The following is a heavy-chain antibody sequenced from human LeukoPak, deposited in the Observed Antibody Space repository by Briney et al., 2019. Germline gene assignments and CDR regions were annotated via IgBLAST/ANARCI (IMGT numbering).Heavy chain of an antibody. D-gene: IGHD2-2*01. CDR2: INHSGST. Sequence: SETLSLTCAVYGGSFRGYYWRWIRQPPGEGLEWIGGINHSGSTNYNPSLKSRVTISVDTSKNQFSLKLSSVTAADTAVYYCARGGTIVVVPSWFDPWGQGTLVTVSS. CDR3: ARGGTIVVVPSWFDP. CDR1: GGSFRGYY. J-gene: IGHJ5*02. V-gene: IGHV4-34*01.